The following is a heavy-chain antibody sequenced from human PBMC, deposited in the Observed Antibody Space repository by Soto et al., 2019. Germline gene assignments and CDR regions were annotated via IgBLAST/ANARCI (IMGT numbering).Heavy chain of an antibody. CDR2: INHSGST. V-gene: IGHV4-34*01. D-gene: IGHD4-17*01. J-gene: IGHJ5*02. Sequence: PSETLSLTCAVYGVSFSGYYWTWIRQPPGTGLEWIGEINHSGSTNYNPSLKSRVIISVDRSKNQFSLKLSSVTAADTAVYYCARETYGDYVGYFDPWGQGTLVTVSS. CDR3: ARETYGDYVGYFDP. CDR1: GVSFSGYY.